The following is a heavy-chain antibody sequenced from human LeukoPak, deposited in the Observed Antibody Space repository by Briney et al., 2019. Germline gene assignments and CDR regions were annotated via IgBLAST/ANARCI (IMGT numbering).Heavy chain of an antibody. Sequence: ASEILSLTCTVSGDSIITHYCSWIRQPPGKGLEWIGYIYYNGSANYNPSLKSRVTMSVDTSKNQFFLKVNSVTAADTAVYYCASATKGANYYYMDVWGKGTTVTVSS. CDR3: ASATKGANYYYMDV. D-gene: IGHD3-16*01. V-gene: IGHV4-59*11. CDR2: IYYNGSA. CDR1: GDSIITHY. J-gene: IGHJ6*03.